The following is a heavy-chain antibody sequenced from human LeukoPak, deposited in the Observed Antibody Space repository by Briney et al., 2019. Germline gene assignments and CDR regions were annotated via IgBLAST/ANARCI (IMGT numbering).Heavy chain of an antibody. CDR2: ISGSGGST. CDR3: AKEGVEYYDFWSGYYAYNWFDP. Sequence: GGSLRLSCAASGFTFSSYAMSWVRQAPGKGLEWVSAISGSGGSTYCADSVKGRFTISRDNSKNTLYLQMNSLRAEDTAVYYCAKEGVEYYDFWSGYYAYNWFDPWGQGTLVTVSS. V-gene: IGHV3-23*01. J-gene: IGHJ5*02. D-gene: IGHD3-3*01. CDR1: GFTFSSYA.